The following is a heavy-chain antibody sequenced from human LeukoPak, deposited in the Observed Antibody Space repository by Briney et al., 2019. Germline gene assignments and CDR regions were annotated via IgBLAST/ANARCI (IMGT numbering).Heavy chain of an antibody. V-gene: IGHV4-59*01. J-gene: IGHJ5*02. Sequence: PSETLSLTCAVYGGSFSGYYWNWIRQPPGKGLEWIGYIYYSGSTNYNPSLRSRVTVSLDTSKKEFSLKLSSVTAADTAIYYCARAEEAYSSAWYTSSWFDPWGQGTLVTVSS. D-gene: IGHD6-19*01. CDR3: ARAEEAYSSAWYTSSWFDP. CDR2: IYYSGST. CDR1: GGSFSGYY.